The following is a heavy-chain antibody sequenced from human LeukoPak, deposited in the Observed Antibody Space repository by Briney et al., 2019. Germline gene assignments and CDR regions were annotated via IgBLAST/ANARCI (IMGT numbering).Heavy chain of an antibody. J-gene: IGHJ4*02. D-gene: IGHD2-15*01. CDR1: GFTFSSYA. CDR3: AKDWTSGRVTTFDY. V-gene: IGHV3-23*01. Sequence: PGGSLRLSCAASGFTFSSYAMNWVRQAPGKGLEWVSAISGSGGSTYYADSEKGRFTISRDNSKNTLYLQMNSLRAEDTAVYYCAKDWTSGRVTTFDYWGQGTLVTVSS. CDR2: ISGSGGST.